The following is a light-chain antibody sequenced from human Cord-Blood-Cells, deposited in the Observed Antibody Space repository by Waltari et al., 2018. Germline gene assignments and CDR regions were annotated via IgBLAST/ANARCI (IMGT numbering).Light chain of an antibody. Sequence: QSVLTQPPSASWTPGQRVTITCSGSSSNIGRNTVHWYQPLPGTAPKLLIYSNNQRPSGVPDRFSGSKSGTSASLAISGLQSEDEADYYCAAWDDSLNGWVFGGGTKLTVL. J-gene: IGLJ3*02. CDR2: SNN. V-gene: IGLV1-44*01. CDR1: SSNIGRNT. CDR3: AAWDDSLNGWV.